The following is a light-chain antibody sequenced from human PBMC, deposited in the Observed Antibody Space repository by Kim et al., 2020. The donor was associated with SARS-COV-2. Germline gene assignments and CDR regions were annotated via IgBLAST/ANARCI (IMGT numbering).Light chain of an antibody. J-gene: IGLJ3*02. CDR1: NIGSKS. V-gene: IGLV3-21*04. Sequence: SYVLTQPPSVSVAPGKTARITCGGNNIGSKSVHWYQQKPGQAPVLVIYYDSDRPSGIPERFSGSNSGNTATLTISRVEAGDEADYYCQVWDSSSDHWVFG. CDR3: QVWDSSSDHWV. CDR2: YDS.